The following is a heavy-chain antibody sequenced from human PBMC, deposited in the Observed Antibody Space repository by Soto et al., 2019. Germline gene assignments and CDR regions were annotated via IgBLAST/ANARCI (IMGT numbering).Heavy chain of an antibody. V-gene: IGHV1-8*01. CDR2: MNPNSGNT. CDR3: ARDLGNRWFGELGGYYYGMDD. J-gene: IGHJ6*02. Sequence: ASVKVSCKASGYTFTSYDINWVRQATGQGLEWMGWMNPNSGNTGYAQKFQGRVTMTRNTSISTAYMELSSLRSEDTAVYYCARDLGNRWFGELGGYYYGMDDWGQWTTVTVPS. D-gene: IGHD3-10*01. CDR1: GYTFTSYD.